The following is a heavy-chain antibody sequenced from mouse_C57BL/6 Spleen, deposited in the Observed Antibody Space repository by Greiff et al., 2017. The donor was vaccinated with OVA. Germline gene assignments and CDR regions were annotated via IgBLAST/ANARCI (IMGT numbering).Heavy chain of an antibody. CDR2: INPNNGGT. CDR3: ARRGGNYWYFDV. D-gene: IGHD1-1*02. Sequence: VHVKQSGPELVKPGASVKMSCKASGYTFTDYNMHWVKQSHGKSLEWIGYINPNNGGTSYNQKFKGKATLTVNKSSSTAYMELRSLTSEDSAVYYCARRGGNYWYFDVWGTGTTVTVSS. V-gene: IGHV1-22*01. CDR1: GYTFTDYN. J-gene: IGHJ1*03.